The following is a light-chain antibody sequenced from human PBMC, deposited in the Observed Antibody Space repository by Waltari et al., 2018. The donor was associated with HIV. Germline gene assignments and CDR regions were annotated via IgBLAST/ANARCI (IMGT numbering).Light chain of an antibody. CDR1: SGDVGGSNN. V-gene: IGLV2-14*01. CDR2: DGT. CDR3: SSYTSTTAWV. J-gene: IGLJ3*02. Sequence: QSALTQPASVSGSPGQSITISCTGTSGDVGGSNNVSWYQQYPGKAPQLMIYDGTDRPSGVSNRFSGSKSGNTASLTISGLQAEDEADYYCSSYTSTTAWVFGGGTKVTVL.